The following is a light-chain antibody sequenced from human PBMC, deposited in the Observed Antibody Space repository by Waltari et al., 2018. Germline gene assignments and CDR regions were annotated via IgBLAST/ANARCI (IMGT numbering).Light chain of an antibody. Sequence: DIVMTQSPDSLAVSLGEWATINCKSSQSVLYSSNNKNYLAWYHQKPGQPPRLLISWASTRESGVPDRFSGSGSETDFTLTISSLQAEDVAVYYCQQYYSTPPLTFGGGTKVEIK. V-gene: IGKV4-1*01. CDR2: WAS. CDR1: QSVLYSSNNKNY. CDR3: QQYYSTPPLT. J-gene: IGKJ4*01.